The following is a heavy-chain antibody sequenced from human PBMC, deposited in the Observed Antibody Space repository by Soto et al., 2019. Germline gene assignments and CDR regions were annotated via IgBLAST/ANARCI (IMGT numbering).Heavy chain of an antibody. D-gene: IGHD3-22*01. CDR2: ISYDGSNK. CDR3: AKDRGGITTTLFDY. V-gene: IGHV3-30*18. CDR1: GFTFSSYG. Sequence: QVQLVESGGGVVQPGRSLRLSCAASGFTFSSYGMHWVRQAPGKGLEWVAVISYDGSNKYYADSVKGRFTISRDNSKNTLYLQMNSLRAEDTAVYYCAKDRGGITTTLFDYWGQGTLVTVS. J-gene: IGHJ4*02.